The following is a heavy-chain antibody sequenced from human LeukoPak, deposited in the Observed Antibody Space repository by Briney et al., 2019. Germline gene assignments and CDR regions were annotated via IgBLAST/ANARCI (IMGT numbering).Heavy chain of an antibody. J-gene: IGHJ4*02. Sequence: AAVKDSCQAPGYTFTSYGISWVRQAPGQGREWMGWISAYNGNTNYAQKLQGRVIMTTDTSTSTAYMELRSLRSDDTAVYYCARGRIAAGTVGVVSAFWGQGTLVTVSS. D-gene: IGHD6-13*01. CDR2: ISAYNGNT. CDR1: GYTFTSYG. CDR3: ARGRIAAGTVGVVSAF. V-gene: IGHV1-18*01.